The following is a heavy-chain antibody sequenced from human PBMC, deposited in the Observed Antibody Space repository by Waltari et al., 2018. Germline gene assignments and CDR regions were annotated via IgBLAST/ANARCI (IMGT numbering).Heavy chain of an antibody. CDR2: IKEDGSAK. D-gene: IGHD2-15*01. Sequence: EVQLVESGGGLVQPGGSLRLSCAASGFIFSNYWMSWVRQAPGKGLEWGADIKEDGSAKYDVDSVKGRFTISRDNAKNSLYLQMNSLRAEDTAVYYCAKDNVRRWDDWGQGTLVTVSS. V-gene: IGHV3-7*04. J-gene: IGHJ4*02. CDR3: AKDNVRRWDD. CDR1: GFIFSNYW.